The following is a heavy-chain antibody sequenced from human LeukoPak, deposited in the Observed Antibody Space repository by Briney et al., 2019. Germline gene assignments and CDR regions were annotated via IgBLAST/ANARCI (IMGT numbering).Heavy chain of an antibody. CDR1: GFIFTNYF. D-gene: IGHD3-3*01. CDR2: IKHDGSEK. CDR3: ATDRGWRTSGYYLYYFEY. V-gene: IGHV3-7*01. Sequence: GGSLRLSCAASGFIFTNYFMSWVRQAPGKGLEWVASIKHDGSEKYYVDSVRGRFTISRDNTMSSLYLQMSSLRAEDTAVYYCATDRGWRTSGYYLYYFEYWGQGTLVTFSS. J-gene: IGHJ4*02.